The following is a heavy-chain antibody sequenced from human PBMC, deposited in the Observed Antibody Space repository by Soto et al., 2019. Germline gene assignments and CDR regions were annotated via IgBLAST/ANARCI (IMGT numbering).Heavy chain of an antibody. V-gene: IGHV4-31*01. D-gene: IGHD6-6*01. CDR3: ARGEYSSSSASFDY. J-gene: IGHJ4*02. CDR1: GGSFSSGGYY. Sequence: QVQLQESGPGLVKPSQTLSLTCTVSGGSFSSGGYYWSWIRQHPGKGLEWIGYISYSGSTYYNPSLTGLVTVPGDTTKNQCSLKLSSLTAADTAVYYCARGEYSSSSASFDYWGQGTLVTVSS. CDR2: ISYSGST.